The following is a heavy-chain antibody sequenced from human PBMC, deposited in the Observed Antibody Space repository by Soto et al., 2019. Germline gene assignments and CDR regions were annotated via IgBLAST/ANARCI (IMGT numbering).Heavy chain of an antibody. Sequence: PSETLSLTCTVSGGSVSSGSYYWSWIRQPPGKGLEWIGYIYYSGSTNYNPSLKSRVTISVDTSKNQFSLKLSSVTAADTAVYYCARDRRYCSGGSCLYYFDYWGQGTLVTVSS. D-gene: IGHD2-15*01. CDR1: GGSVSSGSYY. CDR2: IYYSGST. CDR3: ARDRRYCSGGSCLYYFDY. J-gene: IGHJ4*02. V-gene: IGHV4-61*01.